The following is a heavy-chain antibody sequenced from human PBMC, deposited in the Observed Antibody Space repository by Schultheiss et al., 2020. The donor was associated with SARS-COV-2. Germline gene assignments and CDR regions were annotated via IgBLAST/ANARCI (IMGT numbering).Heavy chain of an antibody. J-gene: IGHJ6*02. Sequence: GGSLRLSCAASGFTFSSYAMHWVRQAPGKGLEWVAVISYDGSNKYYADSVKGRFTISRDDSKNTLYLQMNSLKTEDTAVYYCTTATVTTRGPYYYYGMDVWGQGTTVTVSS. D-gene: IGHD4-11*01. CDR1: GFTFSSYA. CDR3: TTATVTTRGPYYYYGMDV. CDR2: ISYDGSNK. V-gene: IGHV3-30*04.